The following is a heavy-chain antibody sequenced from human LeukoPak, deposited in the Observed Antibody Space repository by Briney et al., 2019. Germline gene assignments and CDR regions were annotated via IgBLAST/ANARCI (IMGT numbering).Heavy chain of an antibody. D-gene: IGHD6-13*01. V-gene: IGHV4-61*02. J-gene: IGHJ6*03. CDR3: ARPSSSWYYYYMDV. CDR2: IYTSGST. CDR1: GGSICSGSYY. Sequence: SETLSLTCTVSGGSICSGSYYWSWIRQPAGKGLEWIGRIYTSGSTNYNPSLKSRVTISVDTSKNQFSLKLSSVTAADTAVYYCARPSSSWYYYYMDVWGKGTTVTISS.